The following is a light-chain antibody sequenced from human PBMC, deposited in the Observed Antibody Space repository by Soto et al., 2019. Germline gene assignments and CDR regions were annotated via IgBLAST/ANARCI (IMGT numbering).Light chain of an antibody. CDR3: QQLNTYLPLT. CDR1: QGISNY. J-gene: IGKJ4*01. Sequence: DIQLTQSPSFLSASVGDRVTITCRASQGISNYLAWYQQKPGRAPKLLIYAASTLQSGVPSRFSGSGSGTEFTLTISSLQPEDFATYYCQQLNTYLPLTFGGGTKVESK. CDR2: AAS. V-gene: IGKV1-9*01.